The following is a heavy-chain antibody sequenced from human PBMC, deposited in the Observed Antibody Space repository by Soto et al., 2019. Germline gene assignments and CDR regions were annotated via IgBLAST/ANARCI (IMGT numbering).Heavy chain of an antibody. V-gene: IGHV3-21*01. J-gene: IGHJ6*02. CDR2: ISSGSRYI. CDR3: ARARGDSYYYGVDV. D-gene: IGHD4-17*01. Sequence: EVQLVESGGGLVKPGESLRLTCAASAFTFSSYSMIWVRQAPGKGLEWVSAISSGSRYIHYADLVKGRFTISRDNAKNSLYLQMNSLRAEDTALYYCARARGDSYYYGVDVWGQGTTVTVSS. CDR1: AFTFSSYS.